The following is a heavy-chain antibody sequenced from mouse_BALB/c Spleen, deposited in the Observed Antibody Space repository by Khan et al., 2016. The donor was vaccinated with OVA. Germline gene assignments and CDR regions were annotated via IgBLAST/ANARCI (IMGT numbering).Heavy chain of an antibody. Sequence: QIQLVQSGPELKKPGETVKISCKASGPTFTNYGMNWVQQAPGKDLKWMGWINTYTGEPTYADDFKGRFAFSLETSASTAYLQINNLKNEDTATYFCARRNYSYDQHFGVWRAGTTVTVSS. CDR3: ARRNYSYDQHFGV. J-gene: IGHJ1*01. CDR1: GPTFTNYG. CDR2: INTYTGEP. V-gene: IGHV9-3-1*01. D-gene: IGHD2-12*01.